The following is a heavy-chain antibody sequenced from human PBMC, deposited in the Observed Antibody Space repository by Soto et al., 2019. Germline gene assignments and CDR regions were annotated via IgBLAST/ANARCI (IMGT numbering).Heavy chain of an antibody. D-gene: IGHD3-9*01. CDR2: ISSSGSTI. CDR3: ARDQIRYFDWLSTIDY. J-gene: IGHJ4*02. V-gene: IGHV3-11*01. CDR1: GFTFSDYY. Sequence: GGSLRLSCAASGFTFSDYYMSWIRQAPGKGLEWVSYISSSGSTIYYADSVKGRFTISRDNAKNSLYLQMNSLRAEDTAVYYCARDQIRYFDWLSTIDYWGQGTLVTVSS.